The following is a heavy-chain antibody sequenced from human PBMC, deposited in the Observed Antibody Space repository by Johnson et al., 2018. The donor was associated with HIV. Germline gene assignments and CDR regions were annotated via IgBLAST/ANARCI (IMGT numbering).Heavy chain of an antibody. CDR2: ISSNGGST. Sequence: VQLVESGGGVVRPGRSLRLSCAASGFTFSSYAMHWIRQAPGKGLDSVSAISSNGGSTYYANSVKGRFTISRDNSKNTLYLQMGSLRAEDMAVYYCARAPGWFDAFDIWGQGTMVTVSS. CDR1: GFTFSSYA. V-gene: IGHV3-64*01. CDR3: ARAPGWFDAFDI. D-gene: IGHD6-19*01. J-gene: IGHJ3*02.